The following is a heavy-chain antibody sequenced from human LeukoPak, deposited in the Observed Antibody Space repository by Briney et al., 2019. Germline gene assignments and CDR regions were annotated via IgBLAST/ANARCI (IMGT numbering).Heavy chain of an antibody. D-gene: IGHD3-10*01. V-gene: IGHV3-23*01. CDR3: AGYYYGAGSYPPL. Sequence: GGSLRLSCAASGFTFSTYAMTWVRQAPGKGLEWVSTFSGHTVATYYADSVKGRFTISRDNSKNTLHLQMNSLRAEDTAIYYCAGYYYGAGSYPPLWGQEPWSPSPQ. CDR1: GFTFSTYA. J-gene: IGHJ4*02. CDR2: FSGHTVAT.